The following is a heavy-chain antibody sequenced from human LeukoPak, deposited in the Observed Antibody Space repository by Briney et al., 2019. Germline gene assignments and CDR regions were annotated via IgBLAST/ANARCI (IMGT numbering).Heavy chain of an antibody. D-gene: IGHD3-22*01. Sequence: PSETLSLTCTVSGGSISNSSYYWGWIRQPPGKGLEWIGSIYYSGSTYYNPSLKSRVTISVDTSKNQFSLKLSSVTAADTAVYYCARHMPKNYYDSSGYYYFDYWGQGTLVTVSS. CDR3: ARHMPKNYYDSSGYYYFDY. V-gene: IGHV4-39*01. CDR1: GGSISNSSYY. CDR2: IYYSGST. J-gene: IGHJ4*02.